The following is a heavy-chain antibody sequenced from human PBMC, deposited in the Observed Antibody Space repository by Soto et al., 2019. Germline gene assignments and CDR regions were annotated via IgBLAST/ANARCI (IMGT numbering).Heavy chain of an antibody. V-gene: IGHV1-69*08. D-gene: IGHD2-21*01. CDR2: IIPIQGTA. CDR1: GGSFTSYI. CDR3: AQSLVFVDHANMDV. Sequence: QVQLVQSGAEVKKPGSSVKVSCEASGGSFTSYIFTWVRQAPGQGLEWMGRIIPIQGTANYALKFQDRVTTTADKSTNTAYMELRSLRPEDTPLYYSAQSLVFVDHANMDVWGKGPTVTVSS. J-gene: IGHJ6*03.